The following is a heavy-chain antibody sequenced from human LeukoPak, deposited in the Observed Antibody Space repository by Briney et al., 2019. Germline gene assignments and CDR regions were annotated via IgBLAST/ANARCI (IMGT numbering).Heavy chain of an antibody. CDR2: IKQDGSEK. V-gene: IGHV3-7*01. D-gene: IGHD4-17*01. CDR3: ARVMTTVTYYFDY. Sequence: PGGSLRLSCAASGFTFSSYWMSWVRQAPGKGLEWGANIKQDGSEKYYVDSVKGRFTISRDNAKNSLYLQMNSLRAEDTAVYYCARVMTTVTYYFDYWGQGTLVTVSS. CDR1: GFTFSSYW. J-gene: IGHJ4*02.